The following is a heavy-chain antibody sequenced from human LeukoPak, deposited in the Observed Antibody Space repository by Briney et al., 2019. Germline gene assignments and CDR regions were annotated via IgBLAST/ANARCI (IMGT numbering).Heavy chain of an antibody. J-gene: IGHJ4*02. D-gene: IGHD5-18*01. Sequence: SETLSLTCTVSGGSISSSNYYWGWIRQPPGKGLEWIGNIYYSGSTYYNPALKSRVTISVDTSKNQFSLKLTSVTAADTAVYYCASIGYTYGYHFDYWGQGTLVTVSS. V-gene: IGHV4-39*01. CDR1: GGSISSSNYY. CDR3: ASIGYTYGYHFDY. CDR2: IYYSGST.